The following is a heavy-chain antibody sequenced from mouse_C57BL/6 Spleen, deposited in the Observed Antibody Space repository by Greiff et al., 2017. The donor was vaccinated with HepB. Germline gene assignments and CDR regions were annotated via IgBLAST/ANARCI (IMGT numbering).Heavy chain of an antibody. CDR2: INYDGSST. V-gene: IGHV5-16*01. J-gene: IGHJ4*01. Sequence: EVKLMESEGGLVQPGSSMKLSCTASGFTFSDYYMAWVRQVPEKGLECVANINYDGSSTYYLDSLKSRFIISRDNAKNCLYLQRSSLKSEDTATYYCARGLSSGYAMDYWGQGTSVTVSS. CDR3: ARGLSSGYAMDY. D-gene: IGHD3-2*02. CDR1: GFTFSDYY.